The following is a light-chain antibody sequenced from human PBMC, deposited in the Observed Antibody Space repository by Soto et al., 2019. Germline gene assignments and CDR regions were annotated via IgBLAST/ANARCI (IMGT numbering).Light chain of an antibody. Sequence: QSALTQPASVSGSPGQSLTISCTGTSSDIGGYNFVSWYQQHPGKAPKLLIHEVNNRPSGVSIRFSGSKSGNTASLTISGLQAEDEADYYCSSDTSSSTLIFGGGTKLTV. CDR3: SSDTSSSTLI. J-gene: IGLJ2*01. CDR2: EVN. V-gene: IGLV2-14*01. CDR1: SSDIGGYNF.